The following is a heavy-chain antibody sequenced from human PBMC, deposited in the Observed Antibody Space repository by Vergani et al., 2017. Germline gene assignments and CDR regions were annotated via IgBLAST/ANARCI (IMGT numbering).Heavy chain of an antibody. CDR3: AKVVPYGSGTAGYY. Sequence: QVQLVESGGGVVQPGRSLRLSCAASGFTFSSYAMHWVRQAPGKGLEWVAVISYDGSNKYYADSVKGRFTISRDNSKNTLYLQMNSLRAEDTAVYYCAKVVPYGSGTAGYYWGQGTLVTVSS. D-gene: IGHD3-10*01. CDR1: GFTFSSYA. CDR2: ISYDGSNK. V-gene: IGHV3-30*01. J-gene: IGHJ4*02.